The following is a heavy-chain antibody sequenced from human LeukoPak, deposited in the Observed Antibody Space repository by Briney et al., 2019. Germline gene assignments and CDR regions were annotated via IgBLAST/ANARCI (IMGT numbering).Heavy chain of an antibody. J-gene: IGHJ6*02. V-gene: IGHV1-69*04. Sequence: SVKVSCKASGGTFSSYAISWVRQAPGQGPEWMGRIIPILGIANYAQKFQGRVTITADKSTSTAYMELSSLGSEDTAVYYCARVRTLRAYYYYYYGMDVWGQGTTVTVSS. CDR2: IIPILGIA. D-gene: IGHD2-2*01. CDR1: GGTFSSYA. CDR3: ARVRTLRAYYYYYYGMDV.